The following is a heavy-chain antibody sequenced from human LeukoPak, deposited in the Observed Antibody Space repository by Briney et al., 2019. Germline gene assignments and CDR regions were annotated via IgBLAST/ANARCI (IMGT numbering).Heavy chain of an antibody. CDR3: AKAPTGYSSSWFDY. Sequence: GGSLRLSCAASGFTFSSYAMSWVRQAPGKGLEWVSTISDSGTSTYYADSVKGRFTISRDNSKNTLYLKMNSLRAEDTAVYYCAKAPTGYSSSWFDYWGQGTLVTVSS. J-gene: IGHJ4*02. CDR1: GFTFSSYA. D-gene: IGHD6-13*01. V-gene: IGHV3-23*01. CDR2: ISDSGTST.